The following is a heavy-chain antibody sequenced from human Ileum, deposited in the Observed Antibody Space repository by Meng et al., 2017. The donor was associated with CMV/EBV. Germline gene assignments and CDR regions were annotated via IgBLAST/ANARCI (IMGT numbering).Heavy chain of an antibody. CDR2: SSSHTGYK. V-gene: IGHV3-21*05. CDR3: ARDLYCTNGVCSYYHYGIDV. Sequence: GESLKISCPASGFPFSAYSMSWVRRAPGKGMEWVAYSSSHTGYKYYADSVKGRFTISRDNAKKLLYLQMHSLRAEDSAVYYCARDLYCTNGVCSYYHYGIDVWGQGTTVTVSS. J-gene: IGHJ6*02. D-gene: IGHD2-8*01. CDR1: GFPFSAYS.